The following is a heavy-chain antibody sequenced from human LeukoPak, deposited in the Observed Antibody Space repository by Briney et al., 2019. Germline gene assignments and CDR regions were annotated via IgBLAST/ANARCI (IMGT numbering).Heavy chain of an antibody. CDR2: INAGNGNT. Sequence: ASVKVSCKASGYTFTSYAMHWVRQAPGQRLEWMGWINAGNGNTKYSQKFQGRVTITRDTSASTAYMELSSLRSEDTAVYYCARLGSGSYYHPPHYFDYWGQGTLVTVSS. J-gene: IGHJ4*02. D-gene: IGHD3-10*01. V-gene: IGHV1-3*01. CDR1: GYTFTSYA. CDR3: ARLGSGSYYHPPHYFDY.